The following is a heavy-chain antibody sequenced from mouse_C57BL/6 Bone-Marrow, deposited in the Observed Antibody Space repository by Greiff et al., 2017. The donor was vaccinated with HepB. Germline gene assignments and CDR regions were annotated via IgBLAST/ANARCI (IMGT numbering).Heavy chain of an antibody. J-gene: IGHJ2*01. V-gene: IGHV3-6*01. CDR1: GYSITSGYY. CDR3: AREGEEDYDGYYFDY. Sequence: EVKVEESGPGLVKPSQSLSLTCSVTGYSITSGYYWNWIRQFPGNKLEWMGYISYDGSNNYNPSLKNRISITRDTSKNQFFLKLNSVTTEDTATYYCAREGEEDYDGYYFDYWGQGTTLTVSS. CDR2: ISYDGSN. D-gene: IGHD2-4*01.